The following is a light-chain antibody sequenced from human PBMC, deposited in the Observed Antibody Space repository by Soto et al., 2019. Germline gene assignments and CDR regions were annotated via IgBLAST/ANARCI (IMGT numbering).Light chain of an antibody. CDR3: QQRSNWPFT. Sequence: EIVLTQSPATLSLSPGERATLSCRASQSVSSYLAWYQQKPGQAPRLLIYDASNSATGIPARFSGSGSVTDFTLTITSPEPEDFAVDYCQQRSNWPFTFGGGTKVESK. CDR1: QSVSSY. V-gene: IGKV3-11*01. CDR2: DAS. J-gene: IGKJ4*01.